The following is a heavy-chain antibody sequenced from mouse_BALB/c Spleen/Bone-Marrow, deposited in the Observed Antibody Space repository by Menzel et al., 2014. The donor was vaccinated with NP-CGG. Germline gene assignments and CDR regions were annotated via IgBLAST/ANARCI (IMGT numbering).Heavy chain of an antibody. CDR1: GYAFTSYW. Sequence: QVQLQQSGAELVKPGASVKLSCKASGYAFTSYWMHWVKQRPGQGLEWIGEINPSNGRTNYNEKFKSKATLTVDKSSSTAYMHLSSLTSEDSAVYYCARCYYGNYFDYWGRGTTLTVSS. CDR2: INPSNGRT. V-gene: IGHV1S81*02. CDR3: ARCYYGNYFDY. J-gene: IGHJ2*01. D-gene: IGHD2-1*01.